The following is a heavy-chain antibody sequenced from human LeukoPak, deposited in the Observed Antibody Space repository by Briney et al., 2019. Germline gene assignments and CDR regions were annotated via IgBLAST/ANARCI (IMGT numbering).Heavy chain of an antibody. J-gene: IGHJ3*02. D-gene: IGHD3-16*01. CDR1: GFTVSSNY. V-gene: IGHV3-66*01. CDR3: ARDPGGNQNGFDI. Sequence: GGSLRLSCAAPGFTVSSNYMGWVRQAPGKGLEWVSVIYSGGDTYYTDSVKGRFTISRDNSKNMIYLEMTSLKAEDTAVYYCARDPGGNQNGFDIWGQGTMVTVSS. CDR2: IYSGGDT.